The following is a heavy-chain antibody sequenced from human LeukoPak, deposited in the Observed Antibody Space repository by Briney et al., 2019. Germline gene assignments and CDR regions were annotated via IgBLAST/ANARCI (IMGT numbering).Heavy chain of an antibody. CDR2: ISYDGSNK. Sequence: GGSLRLSCAASGFTFSSYGMHWVRQAPGKGLEWVAVISYDGSNKYYADSVKGRFTISRDNSKNTLYLQMNSLRAEDTAVYYCANGPHSSSWDDAFDIWGQGTMVTVSP. CDR3: ANGPHSSSWDDAFDI. CDR1: GFTFSSYG. D-gene: IGHD6-13*01. V-gene: IGHV3-30*18. J-gene: IGHJ3*02.